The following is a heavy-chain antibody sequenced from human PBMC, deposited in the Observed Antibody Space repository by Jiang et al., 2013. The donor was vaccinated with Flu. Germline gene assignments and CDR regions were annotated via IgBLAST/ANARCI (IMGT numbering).Heavy chain of an antibody. CDR2: INHSGST. D-gene: IGHD3-9*01. CDR1: GGSFSGYY. J-gene: IGHJ4*02. Sequence: LLKPSETLSLTCAVYGGSFSGYYWSWIRQPPGKGLEWIGEINHSGSTNYNPSLKSRVTIAKDTSKNQVSLRLNSVTAADTAIYYCATFSSDWFVDFWGQGTLVAVSS. V-gene: IGHV4-34*01. CDR3: ATFSSDWFVDF.